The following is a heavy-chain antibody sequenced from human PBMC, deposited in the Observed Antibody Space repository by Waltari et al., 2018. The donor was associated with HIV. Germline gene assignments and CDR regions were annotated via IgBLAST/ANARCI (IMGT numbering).Heavy chain of an antibody. CDR2: SYYSGST. V-gene: IGHV4-39*01. D-gene: IGHD4-4*01. J-gene: IGHJ4*02. Sequence: QLQLQESGPGLVKPSATLSLTCTVAGGSISSSSYYWGWIRQPPGKGLEWIGSSYYSGSTYYNPSLKSRVTISVDTSKNQFSLKLSSVTAADTAVYYCARLPSWGYSNHYFDYWGQGTLVTVSS. CDR3: ARLPSWGYSNHYFDY. CDR1: GGSISSSSYY.